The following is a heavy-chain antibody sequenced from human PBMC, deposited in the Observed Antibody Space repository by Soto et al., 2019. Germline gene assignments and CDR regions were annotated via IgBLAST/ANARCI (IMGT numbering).Heavy chain of an antibody. CDR3: ARGGYCSNGVCYADYYYGMDV. CDR1: GFNFGSFW. V-gene: IGHV3-74*01. Sequence: GGSLRLSCAASGFNFGSFWMHWVRQAPGKGLVWVSRVNSDGSFTNCADSVKGRFTISRDKAENTLYLQMNSLRAEDTAVYYCARGGYCSNGVCYADYYYGMDVWGQGTTVTVSS. CDR2: VNSDGSFT. J-gene: IGHJ6*02. D-gene: IGHD2-8*01.